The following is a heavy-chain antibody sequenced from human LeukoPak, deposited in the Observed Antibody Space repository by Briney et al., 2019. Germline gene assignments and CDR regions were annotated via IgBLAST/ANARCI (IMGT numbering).Heavy chain of an antibody. CDR2: ISYDGSNK. V-gene: IGHV3-30-3*01. D-gene: IGHD5-18*01. CDR1: GFTFSSYA. CDR3: ARDHSYIDAFDI. J-gene: IGHJ3*02. Sequence: PGGSLRLSCAASGFTFSSYAMHWVRQAPGKGLEWVAVISYDGSNKYYADSVKGRFTISRDNSKNTLYLQMNSLRAEDTAVYYCARDHSYIDAFDIWGQGTMVTVSS.